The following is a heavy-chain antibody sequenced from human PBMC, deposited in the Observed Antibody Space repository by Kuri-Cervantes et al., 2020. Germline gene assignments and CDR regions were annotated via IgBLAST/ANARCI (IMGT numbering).Heavy chain of an antibody. J-gene: IGHJ6*02. CDR3: ARAPLYYDFWSGYSAGYYGMDV. CDR1: GFTFSSYS. D-gene: IGHD3-3*01. Sequence: GESLKISCAASGFTFSSYSMNWVRQAPGKGLEWVAVISYDGSNKYYADSVKGRFTISRDNSKNTLYLQMNSLRAEDTAVYYCARAPLYYDFWSGYSAGYYGMDVWGQGTTVTFSS. CDR2: ISYDGSNK. V-gene: IGHV3-30*03.